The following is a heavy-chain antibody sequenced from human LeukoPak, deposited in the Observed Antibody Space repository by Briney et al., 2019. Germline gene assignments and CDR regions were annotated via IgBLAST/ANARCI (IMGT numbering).Heavy chain of an antibody. D-gene: IGHD6-19*01. Sequence: PGGSLRLSCAASGFTFSSYWMHWVRQAPGKGLVWVSRITSDGSRTNYADSVKGRFTISRDNAKNTLYLQMNSLRAEDTAVYYCARGQPYSSGWNYFDYWGQGTLVTVSS. V-gene: IGHV3-74*01. J-gene: IGHJ4*02. CDR1: GFTFSSYW. CDR3: ARGQPYSSGWNYFDY. CDR2: ITSDGSRT.